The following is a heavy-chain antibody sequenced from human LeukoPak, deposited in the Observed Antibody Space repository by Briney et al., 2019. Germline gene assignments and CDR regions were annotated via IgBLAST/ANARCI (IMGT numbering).Heavy chain of an antibody. CDR3: AKDPDCTSGICYTFFDY. Sequence: GALRLSCAASGFTFSDYYMSWIRQAPGKGLEWVSYISSSGSTIYYADSVKGRLTISRDNSKNTLYLQMNSLRAEDTAVYYCAKDPDCTSGICYTFFDYWGQGTLVTVSS. CDR1: GFTFSDYY. D-gene: IGHD2-8*01. V-gene: IGHV3-11*01. CDR2: ISSSGSTI. J-gene: IGHJ4*02.